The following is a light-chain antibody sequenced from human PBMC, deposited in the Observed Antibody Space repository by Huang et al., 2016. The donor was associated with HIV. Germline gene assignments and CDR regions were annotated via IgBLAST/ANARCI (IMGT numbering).Light chain of an antibody. V-gene: IGKV3-20*01. Sequence: EIVLTQSPGTLSLSPGERATLSCMARPSVSSSYLAWYKQKPGQPPRLLIYGASSRATGIPDRFSGSGSGTDFTLTISRLEPEDFAVYYCQQYGSSPITFGQGTRLEIK. J-gene: IGKJ5*01. CDR2: GAS. CDR3: QQYGSSPIT. CDR1: PSVSSSY.